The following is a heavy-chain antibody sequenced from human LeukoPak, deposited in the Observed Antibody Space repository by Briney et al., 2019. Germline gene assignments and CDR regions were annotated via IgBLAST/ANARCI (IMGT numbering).Heavy chain of an antibody. CDR3: AKVLSKGGGYYLTDY. CDR2: IWYDGSKK. CDR1: GFTFSNYG. Sequence: GGSLRLSCTASGFTFSNYGLFWVRQAAGKGLEWMAVIWYDGSKKYYADSVKGRFTISRDDSKNTLFLQMNSLRAEDTAVYYCAKVLSKGGGYYLTDYWGQGTLVTVSS. V-gene: IGHV3-33*06. J-gene: IGHJ4*02. D-gene: IGHD3-22*01.